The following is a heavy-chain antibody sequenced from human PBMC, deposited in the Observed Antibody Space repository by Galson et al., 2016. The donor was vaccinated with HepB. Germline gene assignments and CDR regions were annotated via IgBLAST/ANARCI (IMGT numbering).Heavy chain of an antibody. CDR2: SSYNGIT. Sequence: SETLSLTCSVSGDSINNYYSSWIRQPPGKTLEWIGYSSYNGITDYNSSLKSRVNISVDTSKNQFSLKLSSVTAADTAWYYCATTYCGGTCSHVYAFDFWGQGALVTVSS. D-gene: IGHD2-21*01. CDR3: ATTYCGGTCSHVYAFDF. CDR1: GDSINNYY. J-gene: IGHJ4*02. V-gene: IGHV4-59*01.